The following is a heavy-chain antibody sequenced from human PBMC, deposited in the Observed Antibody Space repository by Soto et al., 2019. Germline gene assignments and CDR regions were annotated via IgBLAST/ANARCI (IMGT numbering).Heavy chain of an antibody. CDR2: ISGSGGST. D-gene: IGHD2-15*01. CDR3: AKNPYCSGGSCYFPYYYYMDV. CDR1: GFTFSSYA. V-gene: IGHV3-23*01. J-gene: IGHJ6*03. Sequence: EVQLLESGGGLVQPGGSLRLSCAASGFTFSSYAMSWVRQAPGKGLEWVSAISGSGGSTYYADSVKGRFTISRDNSKNTLYLQMNSLRAEDTAVYYCAKNPYCSGGSCYFPYYYYMDVWGKGTTVTVSS.